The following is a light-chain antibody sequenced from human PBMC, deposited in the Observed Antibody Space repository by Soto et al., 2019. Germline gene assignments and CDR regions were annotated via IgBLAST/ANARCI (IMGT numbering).Light chain of an antibody. CDR2: ENN. CDR3: GTWDSTDYV. CDR1: SSNIGSNY. Sequence: QSVLTQPPSVSAAPGQKVTISCSGSSSNIGSNYVSWYQQLPGTAPKLLIYENNKRPSGIPDRLSGSKSGTSATLGITGLQTGDEADCYCGTWDSTDYVFGTGTKVT. V-gene: IGLV1-51*02. J-gene: IGLJ1*01.